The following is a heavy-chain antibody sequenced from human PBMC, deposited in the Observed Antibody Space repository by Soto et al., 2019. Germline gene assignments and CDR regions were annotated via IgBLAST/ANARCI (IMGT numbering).Heavy chain of an antibody. D-gene: IGHD5-18*01. CDR3: ARGVPYSYGYISWFDP. V-gene: IGHV4-61*01. J-gene: IGHJ5*02. Sequence: SETLSLTCTVSGGSVSSGSYYWSWLRQPPGKGLELIGYIYYSGSSNYNPSLKSRVTISVDTSKNQFSLKLSSVTAADTAVYYCARGVPYSYGYISWFDPWGQGTLVTVS. CDR2: IYYSGSS. CDR1: GGSVSSGSYY.